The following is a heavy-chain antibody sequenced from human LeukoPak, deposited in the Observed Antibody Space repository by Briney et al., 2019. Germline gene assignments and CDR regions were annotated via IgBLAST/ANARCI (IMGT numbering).Heavy chain of an antibody. D-gene: IGHD3-16*01. CDR3: ARDNPLGCLGGTNGFDP. J-gene: IGHJ5*02. CDR2: IYYSGST. CDR1: GGSISSHY. Sequence: SETLSLTCTVSGGSISSHYWSWIRQPPGKGLEWIGYIYYSGSTNYNPSLKSRVTISVDTSKNQFSLKLSSVTAADTAVYYCARDNPLGCLGGTNGFDPWGKGTLVTVS. V-gene: IGHV4-59*11.